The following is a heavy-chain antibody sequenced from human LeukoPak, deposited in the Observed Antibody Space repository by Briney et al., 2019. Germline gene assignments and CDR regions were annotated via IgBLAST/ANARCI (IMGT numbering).Heavy chain of an antibody. J-gene: IGHJ6*03. CDR1: GFTFDDYA. CDR3: AKGQLVRGYYYYYYTDV. CDR2: ISWNSGSI. V-gene: IGHV3-9*01. D-gene: IGHD6-13*01. Sequence: PGGSLRLSCAASGFTFDDYAMHWVRQAPGKGLEWVSGISWNSGSIGYADSVKGRFTISRDNAKNSLYLQMNSLRAEDTALYYCAKGQLVRGYYYYYYTDVWGKGTTVTVSS.